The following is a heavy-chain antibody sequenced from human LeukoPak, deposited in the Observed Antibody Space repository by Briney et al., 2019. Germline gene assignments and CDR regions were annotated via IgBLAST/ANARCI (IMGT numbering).Heavy chain of an antibody. CDR1: GVTFSSDA. CDR3: ARATLDILTGYYKIDAFDI. CDR2: IIPIFGTA. J-gene: IGHJ3*02. Sequence: SVKVSCKASGVTFSSDAISWVRQAPGQGFEWMGGIIPIFGTANYAQKFQGRVTITADESTSTAYMELSSLRSEDTAVYYCARATLDILTGYYKIDAFDIWGQGTMVTVSS. V-gene: IGHV1-69*13. D-gene: IGHD3-9*01.